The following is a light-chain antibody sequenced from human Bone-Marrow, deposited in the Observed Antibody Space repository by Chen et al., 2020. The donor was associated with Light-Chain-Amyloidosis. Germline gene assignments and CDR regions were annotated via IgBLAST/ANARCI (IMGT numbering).Light chain of an antibody. J-gene: IGLJ3*02. V-gene: IGLV2-14*03. CDR2: DVS. CDR1: SSDVGGYIF. CDR3: SFYTRSSTWV. Sequence: QSALTQPASVSGSPGQSITISCSGTSSDVGGYIFVSWYQQHPGEAPKLIIYDVSNRPAGVSNRFSASKSGNTASLTISGLQAEDEADYYCSFYTRSSTWVFGGGTKVTVL.